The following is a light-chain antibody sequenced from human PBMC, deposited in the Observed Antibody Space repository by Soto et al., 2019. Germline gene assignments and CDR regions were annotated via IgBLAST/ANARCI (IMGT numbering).Light chain of an antibody. CDR1: SGHSTYI. V-gene: IGLV4-60*03. J-gene: IGLJ2*01. CDR3: ETGYSNSLI. CDR2: LEGSGNY. Sequence: QSVLTQSSSASASLGSSVKLTCTLSSGHSTYIISWHQHQPGKAPRYLMKLEGSGNYNKGSGVPDRFSGSSSGADRYLIISNLLSGDGADYYGETGYSNSLIFGGGTKVTVL.